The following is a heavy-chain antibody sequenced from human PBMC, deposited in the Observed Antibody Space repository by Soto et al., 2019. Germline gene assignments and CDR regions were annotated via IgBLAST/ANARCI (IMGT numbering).Heavy chain of an antibody. CDR2: INHSGST. D-gene: IGHD3-9*01. CDR3: AAIQNYDILTGYPRHGFDP. Sequence: SETLSLTCAGYGGSFSGYYWSWIRQPPGKGLEWIGEINHSGSTNYNPSLKSRVTISVDTSKNQFSLKLSSVTAADTAVYYCAAIQNYDILTGYPRHGFDPWGQGTLVTVSS. V-gene: IGHV4-34*01. CDR1: GGSFSGYY. J-gene: IGHJ5*02.